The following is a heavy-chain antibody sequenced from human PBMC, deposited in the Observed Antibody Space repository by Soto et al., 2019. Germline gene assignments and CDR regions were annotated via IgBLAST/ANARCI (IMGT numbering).Heavy chain of an antibody. Sequence: QLQLRESGPGLVKPSETLSLTCTVSGGSISGGVGGLYYWGWIRQAPGKGLEWIGCIYDSGSTYYNPSLKSRVTISVDTSKNQLSLRLSSVTAADTAVYYCAREVIPLTTDWYFDLWGRGTLVTVSS. CDR2: IYDSGST. CDR3: AREVIPLTTDWYFDL. V-gene: IGHV4-30-4*01. D-gene: IGHD4-17*01. CDR1: GGSISGGVGGLYY. J-gene: IGHJ2*01.